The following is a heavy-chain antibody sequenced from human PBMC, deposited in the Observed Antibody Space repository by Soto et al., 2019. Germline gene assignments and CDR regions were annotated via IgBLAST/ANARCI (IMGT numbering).Heavy chain of an antibody. CDR1: GYTFTGYY. Sequence: ASVKVSFKASGYTFTGYYMHWVRQAAGQGLEWMGWINPNSGGTNYAQKFQGRVTMTRDTSISTAYMELSRLRSDDTAVYYCASLIGQYYDFWSGPFYWGQGTLVTVSS. V-gene: IGHV1-2*02. CDR3: ASLIGQYYDFWSGPFY. CDR2: INPNSGGT. J-gene: IGHJ4*02. D-gene: IGHD3-3*01.